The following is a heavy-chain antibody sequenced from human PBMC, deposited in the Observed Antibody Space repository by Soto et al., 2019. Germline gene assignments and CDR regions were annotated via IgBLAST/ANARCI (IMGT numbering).Heavy chain of an antibody. Sequence: GGSLRLSCAASGFTFNNYAMTWVRQAPGKGLEWVSAISDSGVTTYYADPVKGRFTISRDNSKNTLYLQMNSLRAEDTAVYYCAKQVFGWATDGGFDPWGQGTLVTVSS. V-gene: IGHV3-23*01. CDR2: ISDSGVTT. CDR3: AKQVFGWATDGGFDP. D-gene: IGHD3-10*02. J-gene: IGHJ5*02. CDR1: GFTFNNYA.